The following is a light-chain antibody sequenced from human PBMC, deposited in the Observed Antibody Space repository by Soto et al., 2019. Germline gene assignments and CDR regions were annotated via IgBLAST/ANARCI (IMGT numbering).Light chain of an antibody. J-gene: IGKJ5*01. CDR2: AGS. Sequence: DIQMTQSPSSLSASVGDRVTITCRASQGIGNDLAWYQQKPGTATKRVIYAGSRLQSGAPSIFSGSGCGTETTLTISVQDPEDFVTYCMLHQYCYPTTFGQGTRLEIK. CDR1: QGIGND. V-gene: IGKV1-17*01. CDR3: LHQYCYPTT.